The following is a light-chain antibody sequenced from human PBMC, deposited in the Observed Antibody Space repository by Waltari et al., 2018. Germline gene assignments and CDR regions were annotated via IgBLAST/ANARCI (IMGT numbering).Light chain of an antibody. CDR3: LQYNSSSGT. V-gene: IGKV1-5*03. Sequence: DIQMTQSPSTLSASVGDRVTLTCRASQTMSNWLAWFQQKPGKAPKLLIYKASGLESGVPSRFSGSGSGTDFTLTLRSLQPEDVGTYFCLQYNSSSGTFGHGTKVEI. CDR1: QTMSNW. CDR2: KAS. J-gene: IGKJ1*01.